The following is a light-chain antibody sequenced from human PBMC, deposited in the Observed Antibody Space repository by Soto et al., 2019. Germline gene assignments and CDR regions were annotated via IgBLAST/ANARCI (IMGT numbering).Light chain of an antibody. J-gene: IGKJ4*01. CDR3: QQYSTSPRT. CDR1: QKGTYRS. CDR2: AAS. Sequence: SRRALGLYPGETVSLSRTATQKGTYRSLAWYQQKPGKAPRLLIYAASARDTGIPDRFSGSGSGTEFTLTIDSLEPGDFAAFYCQQYSTSPRTFGGGTKVDIK. V-gene: IGKV3-20*01.